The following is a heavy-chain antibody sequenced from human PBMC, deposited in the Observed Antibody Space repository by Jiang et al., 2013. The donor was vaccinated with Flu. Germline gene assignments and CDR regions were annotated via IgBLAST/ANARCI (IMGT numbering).Heavy chain of an antibody. J-gene: IGHJ3*01. V-gene: IGHV3-74*01. CDR2: INGDGSST. D-gene: IGHD3-22*01. Sequence: INGDGSSTSYADSVKGRFTISRDNAKNTLYLQMSSLRAEDTAVYYCARDYYYDSSGYYALLWGQGTMVTVSS. CDR3: ARDYYYDSSGYYALL.